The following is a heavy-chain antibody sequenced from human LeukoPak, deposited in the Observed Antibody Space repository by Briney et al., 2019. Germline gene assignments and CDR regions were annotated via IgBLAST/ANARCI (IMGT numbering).Heavy chain of an antibody. D-gene: IGHD3-16*02. CDR1: SGSIASYY. Sequence: PSETLSLTCSLSSGSIASYYWTWVRQTTRKGLEWIGYIFASGTSEYNPSLKSRVTIALDMSRNQFSLKMTSVTAADTAVYFCARGWGSSRGRLDSWGQGTLVTVS. J-gene: IGHJ4*02. CDR2: IFASGTS. CDR3: ARGWGSSRGRLDS. V-gene: IGHV4-59*01.